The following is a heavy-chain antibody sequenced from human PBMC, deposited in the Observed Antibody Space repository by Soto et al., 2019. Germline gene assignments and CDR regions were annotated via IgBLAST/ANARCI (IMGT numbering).Heavy chain of an antibody. CDR2: IHHSGST. Sequence: QLQLQESGSGLVKPSQTLSLTCAVSGGSISSGGYSWSWLRQPPGKGLEWIGSIHHSGSTYSNPSLNSRDTISIDRSKTQFSLKLSSVPAADTPVYYGARVPGPWGQGTLVTVSS. V-gene: IGHV4-30-2*01. CDR1: GGSISSGGYS. D-gene: IGHD7-27*01. J-gene: IGHJ5*02. CDR3: ARVPGP.